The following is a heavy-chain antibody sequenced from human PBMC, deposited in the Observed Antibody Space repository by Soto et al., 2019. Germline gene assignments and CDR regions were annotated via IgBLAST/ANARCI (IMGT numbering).Heavy chain of an antibody. CDR2: ISSSGSTI. CDR1: GFTFSSYE. J-gene: IGHJ6*02. V-gene: IGHV3-48*03. CDR3: AVGNEWLLSHNGMDV. Sequence: EVQLVESGGGLVQPGGSLRLSCAASGFTFSSYEMNWVRQAPGKGLEWVSYISSSGSTIYYADSVKGRFTISRDNAKNSLYLQMNSLRAEDTAVYYCAVGNEWLLSHNGMDVWGQGTTVTVSS. D-gene: IGHD3-3*01.